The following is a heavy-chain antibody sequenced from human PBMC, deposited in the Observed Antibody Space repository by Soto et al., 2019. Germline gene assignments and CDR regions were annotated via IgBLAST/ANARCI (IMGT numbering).Heavy chain of an antibody. Sequence: SETLSLTCTVSGGSISSGGYYWSWIRQHPGKGLEWIGYIYYSGSTYYNPSLKSRVTISVDTSKNQFPLKLSSVTAADTAVYYCARDNPPSIAAAGKHPGPYYYYGMDVWGQGTTVTVSS. D-gene: IGHD6-13*01. V-gene: IGHV4-31*03. CDR3: ARDNPPSIAAAGKHPGPYYYYGMDV. CDR1: GGSISSGGYY. J-gene: IGHJ6*02. CDR2: IYYSGST.